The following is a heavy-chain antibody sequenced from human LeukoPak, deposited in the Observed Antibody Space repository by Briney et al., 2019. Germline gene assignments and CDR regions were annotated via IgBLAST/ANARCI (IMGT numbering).Heavy chain of an antibody. V-gene: IGHV1-69*05. J-gene: IGHJ4*02. CDR2: IIPIFGTA. D-gene: IGHD5-24*01. CDR3: ARDGSDGYNLSFDY. Sequence: GASVKVSCKASGYTFTGYDISWVRQAPGQGLEWMGRIIPIFGTANYAQKFQGRVTITTDESTSTAYMELSSLRSEDTAVYYCARDGSDGYNLSFDYWGQGTLVTVSS. CDR1: GYTFTGYD.